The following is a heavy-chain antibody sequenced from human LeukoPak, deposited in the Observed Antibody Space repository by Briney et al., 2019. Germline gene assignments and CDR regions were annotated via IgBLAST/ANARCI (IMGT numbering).Heavy chain of an antibody. Sequence: GGSLRLSCAASGFPFSTYVMSWVRQAPGKGLEWVSAISGSGDSTYYTESVKGRFTISRDNSKNTLYLQMNSLRAEDTAVYYCAKDRRMTMVTMAYYWGQGTLVTVSS. CDR3: AKDRRMTMVTMAYY. J-gene: IGHJ4*02. D-gene: IGHD4-17*01. V-gene: IGHV3-23*01. CDR1: GFPFSTYV. CDR2: ISGSGDST.